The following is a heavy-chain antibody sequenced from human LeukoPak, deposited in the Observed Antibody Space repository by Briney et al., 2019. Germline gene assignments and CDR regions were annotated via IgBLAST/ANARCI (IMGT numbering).Heavy chain of an antibody. Sequence: GGSLRLSCAASGFTFSSDSMNWVRQAPGKGLEWVSSITSRSSYTYYADSMKGRFTISRDNAKNTLYLQMNSLRAEDTAIYYCARDPIASAASGGDSRGQGTLVTVSS. CDR3: ARDPIASAASGGDS. CDR1: GFTFSSDS. V-gene: IGHV3-21*01. D-gene: IGHD6-13*01. J-gene: IGHJ4*02. CDR2: ITSRSSYT.